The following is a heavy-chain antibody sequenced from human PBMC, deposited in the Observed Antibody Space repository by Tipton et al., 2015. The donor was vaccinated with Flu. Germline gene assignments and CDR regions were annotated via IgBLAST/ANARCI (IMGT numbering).Heavy chain of an antibody. J-gene: IGHJ4*02. Sequence: GSLRLSCAASGFTFSSYWMSWVRQAPGKGLEWVANMNRDGSEINYVDAVKGRFTISRDNAKTSLYLQMKSLRAEDTALYYCARDRGYSCFDYWGQGNLVTVSS. CDR1: GFTFSSYW. V-gene: IGHV3-7*01. CDR3: ARDRGYSCFDY. D-gene: IGHD5-12*01. CDR2: MNRDGSEI.